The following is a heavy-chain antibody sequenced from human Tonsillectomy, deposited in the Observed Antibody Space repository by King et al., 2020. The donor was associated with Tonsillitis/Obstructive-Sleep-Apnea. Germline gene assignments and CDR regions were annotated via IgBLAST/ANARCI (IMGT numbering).Heavy chain of an antibody. J-gene: IGHJ4*02. CDR2: INPSGGST. D-gene: IGHD2-2*02. CDR3: ARDNCSSTSCYTHYFDF. V-gene: IGHV1-46*01. Sequence: VQLVESGAEVKKPGASVKVSCKASGYTFTSYYTHWVRQTPGQGLEWMGIINPSGGSTSHAQKFQGRVTMTRDTSTSTVYMELSSLRSEDTAVYYCARDNCSSTSCYTHYFDFWGQGTLVTVSS. CDR1: GYTFTSYY.